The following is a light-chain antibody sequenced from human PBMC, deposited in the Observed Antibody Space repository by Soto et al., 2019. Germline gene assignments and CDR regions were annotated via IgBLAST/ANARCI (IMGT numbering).Light chain of an antibody. V-gene: IGKV3-11*01. CDR2: DVS. CDR1: QSVSTY. CDR3: QQRWPSLT. Sequence: IMLKLSPATLSLTPWERASQSCRASQSVSTYLARYQQKSGQAPRLLIYDVSKRATGIPPRFSGSGAGTDFTLTISSLEPEDSATYYCQQRWPSLTFGGGTKVDIK. J-gene: IGKJ4*01.